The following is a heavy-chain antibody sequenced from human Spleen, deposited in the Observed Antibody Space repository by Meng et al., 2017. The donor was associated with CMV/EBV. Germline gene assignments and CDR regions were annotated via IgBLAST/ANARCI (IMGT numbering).Heavy chain of an antibody. CDR2: INPNSGGT. Sequence: ASVKVSCKASGYKFITYLMCWVRQAPGQGLEWMGWINPNSGGTNYAQKFQGRVTMTRDTSISTAYMELSRLRSDDTAVYYCARDRRIGSWPTSNDYWGQGTLVPSPQ. CDR3: ARDRRIGSWPTSNDY. J-gene: IGHJ4*02. V-gene: IGHV1-2*02. D-gene: IGHD6-13*01. CDR1: GYKFITYL.